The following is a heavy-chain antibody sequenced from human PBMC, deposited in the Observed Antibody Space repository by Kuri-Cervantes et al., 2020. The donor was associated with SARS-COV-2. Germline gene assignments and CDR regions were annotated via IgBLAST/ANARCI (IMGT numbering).Heavy chain of an antibody. Sequence: GGSLRLSCAASGFTFSSYSMNWVRQAPGKGLEWVPSISSSSSYIYYADSVKGRFTISRDNAKNSLYLQMNSLRAEDTAVYYCARVRNDYYYYYYMDVWGKGTTVTVSS. CDR2: ISSSSSYI. CDR1: GFTFSSYS. J-gene: IGHJ6*03. V-gene: IGHV3-21*01. CDR3: ARVRNDYYYYYYMDV.